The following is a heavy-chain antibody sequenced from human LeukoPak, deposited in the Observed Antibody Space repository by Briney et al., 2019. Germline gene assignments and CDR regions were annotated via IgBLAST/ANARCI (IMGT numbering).Heavy chain of an antibody. CDR2: ISGSGVTT. CDR3: AKQSRGCCSSGRRHFDE. J-gene: IGHJ4*01. CDR1: GFTFSGHA. Sequence: GGSLRLSCAASGFTFSGHAMTWVRQAPEKGLEWVSTISGSGVTTYYADSVKCRFTISRDNSKNTLYLQMNSLRAEDTAIYYCAKQSRGCCSSGRRHFDEWGQATLVTVYS. D-gene: IGHD2-15*01. V-gene: IGHV3-23*01.